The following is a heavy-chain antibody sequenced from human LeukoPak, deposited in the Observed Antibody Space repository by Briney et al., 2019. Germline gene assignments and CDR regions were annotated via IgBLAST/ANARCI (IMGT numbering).Heavy chain of an antibody. D-gene: IGHD6-6*01. CDR2: ISYDGSNK. J-gene: IGHJ4*02. V-gene: IGHV3-30*03. Sequence: GRSLRLSCAASGFTLSSYGMHWVRQAPGKGLEWVAVISYDGSNKYYADSVKGRFTISRDNSKNTLYLQMNSLRAEDTAVYYCAILGAARLRVFDYWGQGTLVTVSS. CDR1: GFTLSSYG. CDR3: AILGAARLRVFDY.